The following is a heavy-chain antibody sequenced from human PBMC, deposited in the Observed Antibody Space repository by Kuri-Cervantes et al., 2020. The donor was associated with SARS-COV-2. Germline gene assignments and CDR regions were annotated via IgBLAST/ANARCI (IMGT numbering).Heavy chain of an antibody. V-gene: IGHV1-8*02. CDR1: GYTFTNND. CDR3: ATGPPYVVPAAIGGGWFDP. CDR2: MNPDTGNA. Sequence: ASVKVSCKASGYTFTNNDINWVRQASGQGLEWMGWMNPDTGNAGYAQKFQGRVTMTEDTSTDTAYMELSSLRSEDTAVYYCATGPPYVVPAAIGGGWFDPWGQGTLVTVSS. D-gene: IGHD2-2*02. J-gene: IGHJ5*02.